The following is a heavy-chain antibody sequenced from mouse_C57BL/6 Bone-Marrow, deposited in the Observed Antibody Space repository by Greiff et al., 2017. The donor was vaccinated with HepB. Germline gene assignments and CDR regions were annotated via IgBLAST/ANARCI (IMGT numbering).Heavy chain of an antibody. J-gene: IGHJ1*03. V-gene: IGHV14-2*01. CDR3: ARRYGDWYFDV. CDR1: GFNIKDYY. Sequence: VQLQQSGAELVKPGASVKLSCTASGFNIKDYYMHWVKQRTEQGLEWIGRIDPEDGETKYAPKFQGKATITAYTSSNTAYLQSSSLTSEDTAVYYCARRYGDWYFDVWGTGTTVTVSS. CDR2: IDPEDGET. D-gene: IGHD1-1*01.